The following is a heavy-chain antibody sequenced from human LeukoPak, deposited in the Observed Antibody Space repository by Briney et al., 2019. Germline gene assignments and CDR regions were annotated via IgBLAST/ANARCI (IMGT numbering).Heavy chain of an antibody. D-gene: IGHD4-17*01. J-gene: IGHJ4*02. Sequence: ASVKVSCKASGYTFTSYYMHWVRQAPGQGLEWMGIINPSGDSTSYAQKFQGRVTMTRDTSTSTVYMELSSLRSEDTAVYYCAREGTTVTISSNFDYWGQGTLVTVSS. CDR2: INPSGDST. CDR1: GYTFTSYY. CDR3: AREGTTVTISSNFDY. V-gene: IGHV1-46*01.